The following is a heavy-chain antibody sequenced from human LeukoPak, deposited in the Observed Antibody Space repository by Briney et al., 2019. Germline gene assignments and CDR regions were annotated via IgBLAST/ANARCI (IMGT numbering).Heavy chain of an antibody. Sequence: GGSLRLSCAASGFTISSNYMSWVRQAPGKGLEWVSIIYSGGTIYYADSVKGRFTISRDSSKNTLYLQMNSLTAEDTAVYYCARTGGSGSYFNWAYFDYWGQGTLVAVSS. CDR2: IYSGGTI. J-gene: IGHJ4*02. CDR3: ARTGGSGSYFNWAYFDY. V-gene: IGHV3-53*01. CDR1: GFTISSNY. D-gene: IGHD3-10*01.